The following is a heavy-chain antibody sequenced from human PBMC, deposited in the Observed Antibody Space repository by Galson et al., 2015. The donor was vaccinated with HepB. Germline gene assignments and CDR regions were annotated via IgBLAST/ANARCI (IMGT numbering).Heavy chain of an antibody. J-gene: IGHJ6*02. D-gene: IGHD5-12*01. CDR1: GFTFSNAW. V-gene: IGHV3-15*01. CDR3: TTDRGYSGYDYGSYYYYYGMDV. Sequence: SLRLSCAASGFTFSNAWMSWVRQAPGKGLEWVGRIKSKTDGGTTDYAAPVKGRFTISRDDSKNTLYLQMNSLKTEDTAVYYCTTDRGYSGYDYGSYYYYYGMDVWGQGTTVTVSS. CDR2: IKSKTDGGTT.